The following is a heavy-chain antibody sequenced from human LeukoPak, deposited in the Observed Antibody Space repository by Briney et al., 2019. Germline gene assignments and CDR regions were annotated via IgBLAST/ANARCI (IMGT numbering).Heavy chain of an antibody. V-gene: IGHV3-23*01. D-gene: IGHD4-23*01. J-gene: IGHJ4*02. CDR3: AKGISVTTVVDY. CDR2: ISGSGGST. Sequence: GGSLRLSCAASGFTFSSYAMSWVHQAPGKGLEWVSTISGSGGSTYYADSVKGRVTISRDNSKNTLYLQMNSLRAEDTAVYYCAKGISVTTVVDYWGQGSLVTVSS. CDR1: GFTFSSYA.